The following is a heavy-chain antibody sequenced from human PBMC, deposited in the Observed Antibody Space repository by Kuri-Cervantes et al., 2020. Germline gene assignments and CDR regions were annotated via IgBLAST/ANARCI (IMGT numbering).Heavy chain of an antibody. CDR2: ISGYNGNT. J-gene: IGHJ4*02. CDR1: GYTFTSSG. CDR3: AREGTYYYESSGSRY. D-gene: IGHD3-22*01. Sequence: ASVKVSCKASGYTFTSSGIIWVRQAPGQGLEWMGWISGYNGNTNYAQRLQGRVSMTTDTSTSTAYMELRSLRSDDTAVYYRAREGTYYYESSGSRYWGQGTLVTVSS. V-gene: IGHV1-18*01.